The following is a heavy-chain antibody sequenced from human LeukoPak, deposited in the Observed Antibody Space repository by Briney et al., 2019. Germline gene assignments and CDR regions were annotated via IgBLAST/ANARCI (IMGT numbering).Heavy chain of an antibody. V-gene: IGHV4-59*01. CDR2: IYYSGST. Sequence: SETLSLTCAVSGGSISSYFWSWIRQPPGKGLDWIGYIYYSGSTNYNPSLKSRVTISVDTSKNQFSLKVRSVTAADTAVYYCARDIAARPGGAFDYWGQGTLVTVSS. CDR1: GGSISSYF. J-gene: IGHJ4*02. CDR3: ARDIAARPGGAFDY. D-gene: IGHD6-6*01.